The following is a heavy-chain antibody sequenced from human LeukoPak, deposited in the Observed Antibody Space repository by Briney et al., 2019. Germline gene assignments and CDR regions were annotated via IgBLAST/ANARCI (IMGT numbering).Heavy chain of an antibody. CDR3: ARVGGSWFGEFDL. Sequence: GGSLRLSCAASGFTFSSYAMSWVRQTPRKGLEWVSSISGSGGSTYYADSVKGRFTISRDDSKNTLFLQINSLRAEDTAVYYCARVGGSWFGEFDLWGHGTLVTVSS. CDR2: ISGSGGST. D-gene: IGHD3-10*01. CDR1: GFTFSSYA. J-gene: IGHJ5*02. V-gene: IGHV3-23*01.